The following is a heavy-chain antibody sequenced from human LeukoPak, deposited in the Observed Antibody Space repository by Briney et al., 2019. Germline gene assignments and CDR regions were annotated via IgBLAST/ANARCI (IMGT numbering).Heavy chain of an antibody. V-gene: IGHV3-23*01. Sequence: PGGSLRLSCAASGFTFSSYGMSWVRQAPGKGLEWVSGISGSGGSTYYADSVKGRFTISRDNSKNTLYLQMNSLTAEDTAVYYCAKGLSKGAAPYDSSAHWGQGTLVTVSS. D-gene: IGHD3-22*01. CDR2: ISGSGGST. CDR3: AKGLSKGAAPYDSSAH. CDR1: GFTFSSYG. J-gene: IGHJ4*02.